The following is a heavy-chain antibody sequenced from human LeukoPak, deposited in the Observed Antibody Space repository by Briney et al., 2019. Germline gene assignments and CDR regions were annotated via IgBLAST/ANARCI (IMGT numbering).Heavy chain of an antibody. J-gene: IGHJ4*02. Sequence: GGSLRLSCAASGFAFSSFEMNWVRQAPGKGLEWVSYISISGRTIYYADSVKGRFTISRDNAKNSVYLQMNSLRAEDMAVYYCARDRREQQLDYWGQGTLVTVSS. CDR1: GFAFSSFE. CDR3: ARDRREQQLDY. D-gene: IGHD6-13*01. V-gene: IGHV3-48*03. CDR2: ISISGRTI.